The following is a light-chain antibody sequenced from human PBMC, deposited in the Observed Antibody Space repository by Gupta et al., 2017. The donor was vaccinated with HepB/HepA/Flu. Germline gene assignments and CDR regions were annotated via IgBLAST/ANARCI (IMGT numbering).Light chain of an antibody. CDR1: SSDVGGYNY. Sequence: QSALPQPASVSRSPGQSITISCTGTSSDVGGYNYVSWYQQHPGKAPKLMIYDVSNRPSGVSNRFSGSKSGNTASLTISGLQAEDEADYYCSSYTSSSTQVVFGGGTKLTVL. V-gene: IGLV2-14*01. CDR2: DVS. J-gene: IGLJ2*01. CDR3: SSYTSSSTQVV.